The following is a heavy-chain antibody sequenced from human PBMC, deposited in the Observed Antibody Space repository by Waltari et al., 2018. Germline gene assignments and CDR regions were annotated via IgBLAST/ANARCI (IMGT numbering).Heavy chain of an antibody. CDR2: IYYSGGT. V-gene: IGHV4-39*01. Sequence: QLQLQESGPRLVRPSETLSLTCTVSGGPISSNTYYWAWIRQPPGKGLEWIGTIYYSGGTYYNPSLSDRVTMSVDTSKNQFSLKLTSMTAADTAVYFCARCSRSNWCDPWGQGTPVTFSS. D-gene: IGHD2-2*01. CDR3: ARCSRSNWCDP. J-gene: IGHJ5*02. CDR1: GGPISSNTYY.